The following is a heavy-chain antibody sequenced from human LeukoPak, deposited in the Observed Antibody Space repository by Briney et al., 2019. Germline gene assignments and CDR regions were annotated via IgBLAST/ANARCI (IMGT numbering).Heavy chain of an antibody. J-gene: IGHJ5*02. CDR2: IYTSGST. CDR1: GGSISSGSYY. Sequence: SETLSLTCTVPGGSISSGSYYWSWIRQPAGKGLEWIGRIYTSGSTNYNPSLKSRVTISVDTSKNQFSLKLSSVTAADTAVYYCARDGGGYYDHWGQGTLVTVSS. CDR3: ARDGGGYYDH. D-gene: IGHD3-22*01. V-gene: IGHV4-61*02.